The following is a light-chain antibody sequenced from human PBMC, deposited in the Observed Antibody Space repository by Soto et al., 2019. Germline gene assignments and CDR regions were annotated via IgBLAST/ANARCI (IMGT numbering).Light chain of an antibody. J-gene: IGKJ4*01. CDR3: QQDNRWPLT. CDR2: DAS. Sequence: EIVLTQSPDTLSVSPGESATLSCRASQPVSNNLAWYQQKPGQPPRLLIYDASRRATGIPARFSGGGSETEFTLTINRLQSEDFAVYYCQQDNRWPLTFGGGTKVEIQ. CDR1: QPVSNN. V-gene: IGKV3D-15*01.